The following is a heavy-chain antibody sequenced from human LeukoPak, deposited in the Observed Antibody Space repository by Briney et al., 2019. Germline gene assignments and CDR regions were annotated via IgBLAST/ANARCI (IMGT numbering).Heavy chain of an antibody. CDR3: ARGPRRSCSSTSCYLNY. V-gene: IGHV4-34*01. J-gene: IGHJ4*02. CDR2: INHSGST. D-gene: IGHD2-2*01. Sequence: SETLSLTCAVYGGSFSGYYWSWIRQPPGKGLEWIGEINHSGSTNYNPSLKSRVTISVVTSKNQFSLKLSSVTAADTAVYYCARGPRRSCSSTSCYLNYWGQGTLVTVSS. CDR1: GGSFSGYY.